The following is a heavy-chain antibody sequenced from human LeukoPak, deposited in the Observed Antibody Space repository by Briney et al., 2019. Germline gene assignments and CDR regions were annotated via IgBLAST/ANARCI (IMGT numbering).Heavy chain of an antibody. D-gene: IGHD1-26*01. CDR3: ARGPGSPDV. V-gene: IGHV3-74*01. Sequence: GGSLRLSCAASGFTFSSYWMHWVRQAPGKGLVWVSRINSDGSTTNYADSVKGRFTISRDNAKNTLDLQMNSLRAEDTAVYYCARGPGSPDVWGQGTTVTVSS. CDR1: GFTFSSYW. CDR2: INSDGSTT. J-gene: IGHJ6*02.